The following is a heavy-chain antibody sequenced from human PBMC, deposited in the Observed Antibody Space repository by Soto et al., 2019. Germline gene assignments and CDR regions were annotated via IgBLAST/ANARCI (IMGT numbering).Heavy chain of an antibody. V-gene: IGHV3-30-3*01. CDR1: GFTFSSYA. CDR2: ISYDGSNK. CDR3: ARDLSAGYNPYYYYGMDV. Sequence: LRLSCAASGFTFSSYAMHWVRQAPGKGLEWVAVISYDGSNKYYADSVKGRFSISRDNSKNTLYLQMNSLRAEDTAVYYCARDLSAGYNPYYYYGMDVWGQGTTVTVSS. J-gene: IGHJ6*02. D-gene: IGHD5-12*01.